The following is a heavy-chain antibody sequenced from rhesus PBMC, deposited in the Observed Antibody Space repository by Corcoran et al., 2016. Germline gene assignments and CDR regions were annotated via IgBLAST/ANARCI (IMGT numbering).Heavy chain of an antibody. CDR3: ARRGWLDFDY. CDR2: ISSGGSK. D-gene: IGHD2-21*01. CDR1: GYSLSGGYD. J-gene: IGHJ4*01. Sequence: QVQLQESGPGPVKPSETLSPTSAVSGYSLSGGYDWGWIRQPPGKGLEWIGHISSGGSKYLNPSLKSRVTLSVDTSKNQFSLKLSSVTAADTAVYYCARRGWLDFDYWGQGVLVTVSS. V-gene: IGHV4S14*01.